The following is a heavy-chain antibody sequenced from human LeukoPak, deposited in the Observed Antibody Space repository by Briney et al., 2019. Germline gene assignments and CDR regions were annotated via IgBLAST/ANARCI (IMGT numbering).Heavy chain of an antibody. CDR1: GFTFSSFW. Sequence: GGSLRLSCAASGFTFSSFWMTWVRQAPGKGLEWVANIRQDGSEKYYVDSVDGRFTISRDNATKSLFLQMNSLRVEDTAVYYCARHMRGDGFDIWGQGTMVTVSS. J-gene: IGHJ3*02. CDR3: ARHMRGDGFDI. V-gene: IGHV3-7*04. D-gene: IGHD2-2*01. CDR2: IRQDGSEK.